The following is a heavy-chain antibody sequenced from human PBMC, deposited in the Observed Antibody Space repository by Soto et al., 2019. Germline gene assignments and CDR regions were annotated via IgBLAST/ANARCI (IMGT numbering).Heavy chain of an antibody. V-gene: IGHV4-59*01. D-gene: IGHD3-3*01. CDR3: ARGANSGVVIKSYYFDY. Sequence: SETLSITCTVSGGSISSYYWSWIRQPPGKGLEWIGYIYYSGSTNYNPSLKSRVTISVDTSKNQFSLKLSSVTAADTAVYYCARGANSGVVIKSYYFDYWGQGTLVTVSS. CDR1: GGSISSYY. CDR2: IYYSGST. J-gene: IGHJ4*02.